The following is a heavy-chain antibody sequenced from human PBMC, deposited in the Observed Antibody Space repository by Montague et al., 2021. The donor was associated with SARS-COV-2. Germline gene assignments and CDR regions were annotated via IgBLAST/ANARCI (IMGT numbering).Heavy chain of an antibody. D-gene: IGHD2-2*01. J-gene: IGHJ4*02. Sequence: SETLSLTCAVYGGSLTNHYWTWVRQPPGNGLEWVGEVNQSGRTTHYNPSLRSRVTISVDRSNNQVSLTLTSVTAADTAVYYCARIVGDCSSDSCYAVRWGQGTVVTVSS. CDR2: VNQSGRTT. V-gene: IGHV4-34*01. CDR1: GGSLTNHY. CDR3: ARIVGDCSSDSCYAVR.